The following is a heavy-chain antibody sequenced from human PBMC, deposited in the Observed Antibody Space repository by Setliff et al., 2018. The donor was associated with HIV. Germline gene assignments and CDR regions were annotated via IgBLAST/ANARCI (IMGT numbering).Heavy chain of an antibody. CDR1: GVSISDHY. J-gene: IGHJ4*02. CDR2: IYHSENT. V-gene: IGHV4-59*08. CDR3: ARHSPSDY. Sequence: SETLSLTCFVSGVSISDHYWGWIRQPPGKGLEWIGYIYHSENTYYNPSLKSRVSISVDTSKNQFSLKLSSVTAADTAVYYCARHSPSDYWGQGTLVTVSS.